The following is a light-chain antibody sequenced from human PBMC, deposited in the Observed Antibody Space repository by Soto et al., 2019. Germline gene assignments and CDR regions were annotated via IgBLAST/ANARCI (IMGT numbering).Light chain of an antibody. J-gene: IGKJ1*01. CDR1: QSVNTSY. Sequence: DILLTQSPGTLSLSAGERATLSCRASQSVNTSYLAWYQQKPGQAPSLLIYGASSRATGIPYRFSGSGSGTDFTLTISRLEPEDFAVYYCQQYGSSPWTFGQGTKVELK. CDR3: QQYGSSPWT. CDR2: GAS. V-gene: IGKV3-20*01.